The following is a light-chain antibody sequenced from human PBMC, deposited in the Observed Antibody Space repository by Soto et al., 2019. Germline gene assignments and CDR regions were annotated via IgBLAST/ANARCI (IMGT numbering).Light chain of an antibody. J-gene: IGKJ1*01. Sequence: DIVMTQSRATLSVCPLERATLSCTASHYIYSNVAWFQQRPGQAPRLLIYRASTRATGTPARFSGSGSGTEFTLTITSLQSEDFALYYCQQYHNLWTFGQGTKVDIK. CDR3: QQYHNLWT. V-gene: IGKV3-15*01. CDR1: HYIYSN. CDR2: RAS.